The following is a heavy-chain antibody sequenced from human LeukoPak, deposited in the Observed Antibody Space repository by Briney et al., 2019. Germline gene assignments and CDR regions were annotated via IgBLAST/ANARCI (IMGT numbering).Heavy chain of an antibody. Sequence: GGSLRLSCAASGFTFSTYEMNWVRQAPGKGLEWVSYIVSSGATIYYADSVKGRFTIFRDNAKNTLYLQMNILRAEDRAVYYCAKDDSGYDSFVYYYGMDVWGQGTTVTVSS. V-gene: IGHV3-48*03. J-gene: IGHJ6*02. CDR3: AKDDSGYDSFVYYYGMDV. D-gene: IGHD5-12*01. CDR2: IVSSGATI. CDR1: GFTFSTYE.